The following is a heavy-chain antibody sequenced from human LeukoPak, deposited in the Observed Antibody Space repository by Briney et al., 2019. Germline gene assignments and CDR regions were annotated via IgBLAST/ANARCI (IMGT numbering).Heavy chain of an antibody. D-gene: IGHD1-14*01. CDR3: ARYRNEALFAFDI. Sequence: PSETLSLTCTVSGDTISNYYWIWIRQPPGKGLEWIGYIYYSGSTNYNPSLKSRVTISVTSKNQFSLKLNSVTAADTAVYYCARYRNEALFAFDIWGQGTVVTVSS. V-gene: IGHV4-59*01. J-gene: IGHJ3*02. CDR2: IYYSGST. CDR1: GDTISNYY.